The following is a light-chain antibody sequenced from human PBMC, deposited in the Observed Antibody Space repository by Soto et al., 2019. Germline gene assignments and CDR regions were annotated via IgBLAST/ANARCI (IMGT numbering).Light chain of an antibody. J-gene: IGKJ1*01. CDR1: QSISGRY. V-gene: IGKV3-20*01. CDR3: QTYDKAPWT. Sequence: ETVLTQSPGTLSLSPGERASLSCRASQSISGRYLAWYQQKPGQAPRLLIYAASTLQSGVPSRFSASGSGTDFILTISALQSEDVGTYFCQTYDKAPWTFGPGTRV. CDR2: AAS.